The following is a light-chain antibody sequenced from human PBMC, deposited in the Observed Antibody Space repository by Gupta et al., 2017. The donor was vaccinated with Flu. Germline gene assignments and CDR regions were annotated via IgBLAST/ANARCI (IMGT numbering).Light chain of an antibody. V-gene: IGKV3-11*01. CDR1: QGVATF. Sequence: GDSATLSCRASQGVATFLAWYQQKHGQSPRLLIYDSDKRATDIPGRFSGSGSGTDFTLTISNLEPEDFAVYYCQQRANWRLIFGGGTRVELK. CDR2: DSD. CDR3: QQRANWRLI. J-gene: IGKJ4*01.